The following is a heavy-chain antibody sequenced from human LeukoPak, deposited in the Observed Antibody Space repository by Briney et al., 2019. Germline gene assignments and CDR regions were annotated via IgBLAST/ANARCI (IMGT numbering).Heavy chain of an antibody. CDR2: INPNSGGT. CDR3: ARDLKRGFNSGRYSWGTGSSNDY. Sequence: ASVKVSCKASGYTFTGYYMHWVRQAPGQGLEGMGWINPNSGGTNYAQKFQGRVTMTRDTSISTAYMELSRLRSDDTAVYYCARDLKRGFNSGRYSWGTGSSNDYWGQGTLVTVSS. J-gene: IGHJ4*02. D-gene: IGHD6-19*01. V-gene: IGHV1-2*02. CDR1: GYTFTGYY.